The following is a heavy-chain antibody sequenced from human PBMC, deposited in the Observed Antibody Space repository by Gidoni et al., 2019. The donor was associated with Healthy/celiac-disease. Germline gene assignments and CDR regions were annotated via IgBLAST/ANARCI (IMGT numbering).Heavy chain of an antibody. V-gene: IGHV3-23*01. Sequence: EVQLLESGGGLVQPGGSLRLTCAASGFTFSSYAMSWVRQAPGKGLEWVSAISGSGGSTYYADSVKGRFTISRDNSKNTLYLQMNSLRAEDTAVYYCAKDFDYYDSSGYYGWGQGTLVTVSS. CDR2: ISGSGGST. CDR3: AKDFDYYDSSGYYG. D-gene: IGHD3-22*01. J-gene: IGHJ4*02. CDR1: GFTFSSYA.